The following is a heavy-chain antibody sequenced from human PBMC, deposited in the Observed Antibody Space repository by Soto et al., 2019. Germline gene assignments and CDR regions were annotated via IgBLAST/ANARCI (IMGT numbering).Heavy chain of an antibody. CDR3: ASPIAAAGAFDY. Sequence: QVQLVESGGGVVQPGRSLRLSCAASGFTFSSYGMHWVRQAPGKGLEWVAVIWYDGSNKYYADSVKGRFTISRDNSKNTLYLQMNSLRAEDTAVYYCASPIAAAGAFDYWGQGTLVTVSS. J-gene: IGHJ4*02. CDR1: GFTFSSYG. V-gene: IGHV3-33*01. CDR2: IWYDGSNK. D-gene: IGHD6-13*01.